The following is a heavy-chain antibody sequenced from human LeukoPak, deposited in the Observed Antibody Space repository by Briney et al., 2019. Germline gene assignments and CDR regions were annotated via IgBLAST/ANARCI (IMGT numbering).Heavy chain of an antibody. J-gene: IGHJ4*02. CDR3: ARHLSGWAYFDY. Sequence: SETLSLTCTVSGDSISSYYWRWVRQPPGKGVEWVGYIYYSGSTNYNPSLKSRVTISVDTSKNQFSLKLSSVTAADTAVYYCARHLSGWAYFDYWGQATLVTVSS. CDR2: IYYSGST. D-gene: IGHD6-19*01. CDR1: GDSISSYY. V-gene: IGHV4-59*01.